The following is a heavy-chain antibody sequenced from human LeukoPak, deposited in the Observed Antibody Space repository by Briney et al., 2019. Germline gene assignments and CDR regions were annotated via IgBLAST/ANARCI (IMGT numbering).Heavy chain of an antibody. CDR2: AYYSGST. V-gene: IGHV4-39*07. D-gene: IGHD1-26*01. J-gene: IGHJ4*02. CDR3: ARVVRYSGSYFSDY. Sequence: SETLSLTCTVSGGSISSSNYYWGWIRQPPGKGLEWIGSAYYSGSTYYNPSLKSRVTISVDTSKNQFSLKLSSVTAADTAVYYCARVVRYSGSYFSDYWGQGTLVTVSS. CDR1: GGSISSSNYY.